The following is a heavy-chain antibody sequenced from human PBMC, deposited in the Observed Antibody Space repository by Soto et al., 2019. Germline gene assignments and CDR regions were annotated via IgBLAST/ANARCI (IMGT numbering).Heavy chain of an antibody. D-gene: IGHD3-16*01. V-gene: IGHV3-21*06. CDR3: ARTILAFGEVSAPNWFDT. J-gene: IGHJ5*02. CDR2: ISSGGNFI. CDR1: GFTFSDYC. Sequence: GVSLRLSCVVSGFTFSDYCMNWVRQAPGRGLEWVASISSGGNFIYYADSVRGRFTISRDNAENSLYLQMNSLRVEDTATYYCARTILAFGEVSAPNWFDTWGQGTQVTLSP.